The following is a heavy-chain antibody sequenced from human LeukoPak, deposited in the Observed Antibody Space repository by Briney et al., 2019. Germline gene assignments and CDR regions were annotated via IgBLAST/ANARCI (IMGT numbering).Heavy chain of an antibody. J-gene: IGHJ4*02. CDR2: VCASGLF. Sequence: SETLSLTCTVSSGSIGIYYWTWIRESAGKGLEGFGRVCASGLFDYNPFLKSRVAMSIDTSENQSSLNPNSVTAPDPAVYYCARGWAPRGQKRCFDHWGRGTLVTVSS. V-gene: IGHV4-4*07. CDR1: SGSIGIYY. D-gene: IGHD3-16*01. CDR3: ARGWAPRGQKRCFDH.